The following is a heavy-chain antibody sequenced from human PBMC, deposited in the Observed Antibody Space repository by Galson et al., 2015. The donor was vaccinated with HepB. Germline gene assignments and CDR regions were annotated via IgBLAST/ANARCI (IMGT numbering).Heavy chain of an antibody. D-gene: IGHD3-10*01. Sequence: SGGSISSSSYYWGWIRQPPGKGLEWIGSIYYSGSTYYNPSLKSRVTISVDTSKNQFSLKLSSVTAADTAVYYCARHVSDWFDPWGQGTLVTVSS. CDR3: ARHVSDWFDP. J-gene: IGHJ5*02. CDR2: IYYSGST. V-gene: IGHV4-39*01. CDR1: GGSISSSSYY.